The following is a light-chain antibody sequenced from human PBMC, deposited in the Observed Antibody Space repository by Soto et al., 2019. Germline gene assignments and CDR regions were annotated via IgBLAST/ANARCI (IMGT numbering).Light chain of an antibody. J-gene: IGKJ5*01. Sequence: APGTLCWSAGERAILARRASQTISSNYLAWYQQKPGQAPRLLIYGASGRATGIPDRFSGSGSGTDFTLTISRLEPEDFAVYYCQQYTSSLITFGQGTRLEIK. V-gene: IGKV3-20*01. CDR3: QQYTSSLIT. CDR1: QTISSNY. CDR2: GAS.